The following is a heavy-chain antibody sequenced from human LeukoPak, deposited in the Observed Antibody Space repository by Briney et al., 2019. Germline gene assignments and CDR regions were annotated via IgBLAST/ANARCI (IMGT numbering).Heavy chain of an antibody. CDR3: AKDQKSIAATGYDY. CDR1: GFTFANYA. Sequence: QPGGSLRLSCAASGFTFANYAMSWVRQGPGKGLEWVSTISGSGGSTYYADSVKGRFTISRDNSKNTLFLQMKSLRADDTAVYFCAKDQKSIAATGYDYWGQGTLVTVSS. D-gene: IGHD6-13*01. CDR2: ISGSGGST. J-gene: IGHJ4*02. V-gene: IGHV3-23*01.